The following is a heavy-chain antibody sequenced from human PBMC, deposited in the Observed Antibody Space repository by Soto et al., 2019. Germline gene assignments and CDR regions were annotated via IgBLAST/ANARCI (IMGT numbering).Heavy chain of an antibody. Sequence: QVQLVQSGAEVKKPGSSVKVSCKASGGTFSSHVFNWVRQAPGQGLEWMGGIMPIIGTANYAQKFQGRVTITADESTSTAYMELSSLRSEVTAVYYCARDLEFRDGNIAPLDYWGQGTLVTVSS. CDR2: IMPIIGTA. J-gene: IGHJ4*02. CDR1: GGTFSSHV. CDR3: ARDLEFRDGNIAPLDY. D-gene: IGHD2-21*01. V-gene: IGHV1-69*19.